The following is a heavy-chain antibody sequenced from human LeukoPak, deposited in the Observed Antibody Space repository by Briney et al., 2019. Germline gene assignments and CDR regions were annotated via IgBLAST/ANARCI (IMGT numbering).Heavy chain of an antibody. CDR1: GGSISSSSYY. V-gene: IGHV4-39*07. CDR3: ARETAYYDILTGYFDY. J-gene: IGHJ4*02. D-gene: IGHD3-9*01. Sequence: SETLSLTCTVSGGSISSSSYYWGWIRQPPGKGLEWIGSMYYSGNTYYNPSLKSRVTISVDTSKNQFSLKLSSVTAADTAVYYCARETAYYDILTGYFDYWGQGTLVTVSS. CDR2: MYYSGNT.